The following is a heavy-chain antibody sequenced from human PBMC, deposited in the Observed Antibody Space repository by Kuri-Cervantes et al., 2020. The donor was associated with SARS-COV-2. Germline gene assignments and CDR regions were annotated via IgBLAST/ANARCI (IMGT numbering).Heavy chain of an antibody. CDR1: GFTFSSYE. D-gene: IGHD5-18*01. V-gene: IGHV3-48*03. CDR3: ARDGGYSYGYGLDY. CDR2: ISSSGSTI. J-gene: IGHJ4*02. Sequence: GESLKISCAASGFTFSSYEMNWVRQAPGKGLEWVSYISSSGSTIYYADSVKGRFTISRDNAKNSLYLQMNSLRAEDTAVYYCARDGGYSYGYGLDYWGQGTLVTVSS.